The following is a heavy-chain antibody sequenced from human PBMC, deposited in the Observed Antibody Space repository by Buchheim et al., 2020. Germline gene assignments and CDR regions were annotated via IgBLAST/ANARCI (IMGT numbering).Heavy chain of an antibody. V-gene: IGHV3-30*18. CDR1: GFTFSSYG. D-gene: IGHD3-16*01. CDR3: TKCGVVGEYVHNYFDY. J-gene: IGHJ4*02. CDR2: ISYDGSNK. Sequence: QVQLVESGGGVVQPGRSLRLSCAASGFTFSSYGMHWVRQAPGKGLEWVAVISYDGSNKYYADFVQGRFTISRDNSKNTLYLQMNSLRAEDTAVYYCTKCGVVGEYVHNYFDYWGQGTL.